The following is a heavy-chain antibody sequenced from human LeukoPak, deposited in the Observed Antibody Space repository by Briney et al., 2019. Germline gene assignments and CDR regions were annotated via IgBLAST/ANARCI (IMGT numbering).Heavy chain of an antibody. CDR2: IFPGDSDT. CDR3: ARRLDYGDYDY. CDR1: GYSFTSYW. J-gene: IGHJ4*02. D-gene: IGHD4-17*01. Sequence: GESLKISCKGSGYSFTSYWVGWLRQMPGKGLEWMGIIFPGDSDTRYSPSFQGQVTISADKSITTAYLQWSSLKASDTAMYYCARRLDYGDYDYWGQGTLVTVSS. V-gene: IGHV5-51*01.